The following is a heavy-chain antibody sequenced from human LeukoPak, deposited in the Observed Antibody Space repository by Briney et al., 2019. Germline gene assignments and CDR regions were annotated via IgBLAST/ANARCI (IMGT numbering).Heavy chain of an antibody. CDR2: IKQDGSEK. CDR1: GFTFSSYW. J-gene: IGHJ6*03. CDR3: ARDSGASGNYYYYYYMDV. V-gene: IGHV3-7*01. Sequence: QPGGSLRLSCAASGFTFSSYWMSWVRQAPGKGLEWVANIKQDGSEKYYVDSVKGRFTISRDNAKNSLYLQMNSLRAEDTAVYYCARDSGASGNYYYYYYMDVWGKGTTVTISS.